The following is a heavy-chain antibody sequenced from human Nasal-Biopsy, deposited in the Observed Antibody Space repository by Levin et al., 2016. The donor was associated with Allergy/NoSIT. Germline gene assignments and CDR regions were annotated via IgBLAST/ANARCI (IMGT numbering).Heavy chain of an antibody. CDR2: IYYSGST. D-gene: IGHD3-22*01. CDR1: GGSINSHN. CDR3: AREFYYDSSRYYANFDF. V-gene: IGHV4-59*11. J-gene: IGHJ4*02. Sequence: SETLSLTCSVSGGSINSHNWSWIRQAPGKGLEWIAYIYYSGSTNYNPSLSGRVTLSVDTSKNKFSLRLNSVTAADTAIYYCAREFYYDSSRYYANFDFWGQGILVTVSS.